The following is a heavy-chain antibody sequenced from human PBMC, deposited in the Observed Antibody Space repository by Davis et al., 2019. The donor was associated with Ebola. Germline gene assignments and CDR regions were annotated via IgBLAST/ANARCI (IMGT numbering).Heavy chain of an antibody. J-gene: IGHJ6*04. CDR3: TRDWAGLDV. D-gene: IGHD3-16*01. V-gene: IGHV3-21*01. CDR1: GFTFSTYS. Sequence: GGSLRLSCAASGFTFSTYSMSWVRQAPGKGLEWVSSISSDSDYIYYADSAKGRFTSSRDNAKNSLYLQMNSLRVEDTAVYYCTRDWAGLDVWGKGTTVTVSS. CDR2: ISSDSDYI.